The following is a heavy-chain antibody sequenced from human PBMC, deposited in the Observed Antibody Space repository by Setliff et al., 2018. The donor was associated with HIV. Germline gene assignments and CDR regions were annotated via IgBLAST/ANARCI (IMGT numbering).Heavy chain of an antibody. V-gene: IGHV1-2*02. Sequence: ASVKVSCKASGYLFTGHYLHWVRQGPGPRLEWRGWVNPSSGGSHFGHPFQGRTKLTTETSIDTAYMELNSLTSGDTAVYYCAKAAVEMTTIAFGGPPGYWGQGTLVTVSS. J-gene: IGHJ4*02. CDR3: AKAAVEMTTIAFGGPPGY. CDR2: VNPSSGGS. CDR1: GYLFTGHY. D-gene: IGHD3-16*01.